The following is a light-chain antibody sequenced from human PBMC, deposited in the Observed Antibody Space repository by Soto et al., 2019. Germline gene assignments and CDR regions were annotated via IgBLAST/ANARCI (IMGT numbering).Light chain of an antibody. J-gene: IGLJ1*01. CDR1: SSDVGGYNY. V-gene: IGLV2-14*03. CDR3: SSYTTNKTRV. Sequence: QSALTQPASVSGSPGQSITISCTGTSSDVGGYNYVSWYQQHPGKAPKRLIYAVSDRPLGVSDRFSGSKSDSTASLIISGIQAEDEADYYCSSYTTNKTRVFGTGTKVTVL. CDR2: AVS.